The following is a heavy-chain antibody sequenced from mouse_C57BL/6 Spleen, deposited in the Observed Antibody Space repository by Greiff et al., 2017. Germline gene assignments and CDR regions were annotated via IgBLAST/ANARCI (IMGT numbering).Heavy chain of an antibody. CDR3: ARITTVVATNYAMDD. Sequence: QVQLQQPGAELVKPGASVKVSCKASGYTFTSYWMHWVKQRPGQGLEWIGRIHPSDSDTNYTQKFKGTATLTVDKSSSTAYKQLSSLTSEDSAVYDWARITTVVATNYAMDDWGKGTSVTVSS. CDR2: IHPSDSDT. V-gene: IGHV1-74*01. D-gene: IGHD1-1*01. J-gene: IGHJ4*01. CDR1: GYTFTSYW.